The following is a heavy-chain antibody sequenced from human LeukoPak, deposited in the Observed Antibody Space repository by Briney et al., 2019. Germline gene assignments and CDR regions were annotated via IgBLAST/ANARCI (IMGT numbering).Heavy chain of an antibody. CDR2: IYHSGST. D-gene: IGHD3-3*01. J-gene: IGHJ6*03. CDR3: ARVSRYDFWSGPRSGPYYMDV. V-gene: IGHV4-30-2*01. CDR1: GGSISSGGYY. Sequence: PSQTLSLTCTVSGGSISSGGYYWSWIRQPPGKGLEWIGYIYHSGSTYYNPSLKSRVTISVVRSKNQFSLKLSSVTAADTAVYYCARVSRYDFWSGPRSGPYYMDVWGKGTTVTVSS.